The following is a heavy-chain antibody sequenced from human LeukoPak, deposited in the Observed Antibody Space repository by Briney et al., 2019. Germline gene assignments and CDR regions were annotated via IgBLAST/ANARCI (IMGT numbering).Heavy chain of an antibody. CDR1: GGSISSGSYY. J-gene: IGHJ3*02. D-gene: IGHD3-9*01. CDR2: IYYSGST. Sequence: SQTLSLTCTVSGGSISSGSYYWSWIRQPAGKGLEWIGSIYYSGSTYYNPSLKSRVTISVDTSKNQFSLKLSSVTAADTAVYYCARDPYDILTGYYNDAFDIWGQGTMVTVSS. CDR3: ARDPYDILTGYYNDAFDI. V-gene: IGHV4-61*02.